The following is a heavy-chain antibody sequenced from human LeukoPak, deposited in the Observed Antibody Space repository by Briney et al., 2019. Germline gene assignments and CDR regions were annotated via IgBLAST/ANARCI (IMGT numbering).Heavy chain of an antibody. CDR1: GGSISSYY. Sequence: SETLSLTCTVSGGSISSYYWSWIRQPPGKGLEWIGYIYYSGSTNYNPSLKSRVTISVDTSKNQFSLKLSSVTAADTAVYYCARAYYDILTGYYYFDCWGQGTLVTVSS. CDR3: ARAYYDILTGYYYFDC. V-gene: IGHV4-59*01. J-gene: IGHJ4*02. CDR2: IYYSGST. D-gene: IGHD3-9*01.